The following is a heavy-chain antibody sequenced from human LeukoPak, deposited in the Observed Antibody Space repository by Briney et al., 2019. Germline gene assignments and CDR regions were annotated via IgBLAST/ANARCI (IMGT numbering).Heavy chain of an antibody. J-gene: IGHJ4*02. V-gene: IGHV3-74*01. Sequence: PGGSLRLSCEASGFTFRSYWMHWVRQAPGRGLVWVSSMKSDGSSRSYADSVKGRFTISRDNTKNTLYLQMSSLIAADTAVYYCTGGGSYGDFWGQGTLVTVSS. CDR3: TGGGSYGDF. CDR2: MKSDGSSR. D-gene: IGHD3-16*01. CDR1: GFTFRSYW.